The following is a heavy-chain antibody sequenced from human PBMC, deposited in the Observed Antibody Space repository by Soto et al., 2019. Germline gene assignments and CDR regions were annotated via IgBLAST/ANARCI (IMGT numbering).Heavy chain of an antibody. Sequence: QVQLQESGPGLVKPSQTLSLTCTVSGGSISSGDHFWSWIRQSPGKGLEWIGYISSIGSTYYNPSLKSRVSLSRDTSKNQFSLKLSSVTTTDTAVYYCARGLVIRPYYYHGMDVWGQGTTVTVSS. CDR1: GGSISSGDHF. V-gene: IGHV4-30-4*01. CDR3: ARGLVIRPYYYHGMDV. J-gene: IGHJ6*02. D-gene: IGHD3-9*01. CDR2: ISSIGST.